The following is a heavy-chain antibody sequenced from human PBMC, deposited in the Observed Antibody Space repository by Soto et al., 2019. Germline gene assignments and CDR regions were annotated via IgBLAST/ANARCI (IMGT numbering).Heavy chain of an antibody. CDR2: IKTNTEGGTT. J-gene: IGHJ6*02. Sequence: EVQLVESGGGFIYPGWSLRLSCAASGLTISNAWMNCVRQAPGKGLEWVGRIKTNTEGGTTDYAAAVKGRFTVSRDDSKNTPYLQMNSLKTEDTAVYYCTTGSVEGVWGQGTTVTVSS. CDR3: TTGSVEGV. V-gene: IGHV3-15*07. CDR1: GLTISNAW. D-gene: IGHD2-15*01.